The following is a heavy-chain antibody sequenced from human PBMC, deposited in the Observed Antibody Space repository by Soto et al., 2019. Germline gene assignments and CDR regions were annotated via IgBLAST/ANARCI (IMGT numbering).Heavy chain of an antibody. J-gene: IGHJ6*01. D-gene: IGHD3-10*01. CDR3: ARDGAGSGYYYYYGMDV. V-gene: IGHV3-30-3*01. CDR2: ISFDGSNK. CDR1: GFTFINYA. Sequence: QVQLVESGGGVVQPGRSLRLSCAASGFTFINYAMHWVRQAPGKGLEWVAMISFDGSNKYYGDSVKGRFTISRDNSKNTLYLQMDSLRAEDTAVYYCARDGAGSGYYYYYGMDVW.